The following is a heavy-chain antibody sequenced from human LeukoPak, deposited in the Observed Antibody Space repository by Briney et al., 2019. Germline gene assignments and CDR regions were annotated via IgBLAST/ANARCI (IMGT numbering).Heavy chain of an antibody. CDR1: GGSISSGGYY. D-gene: IGHD3-10*01. Sequence: PSETLSLTCIVSGGSISSGGYYWSWIRQHPGKGLEWIGYIYYSGSTYYNPSLKSRVTISVDTSKNQFSLKLSSVTAADTAVYYCARGRAYYYGSGSSHFDYWGQGTLVTVSS. J-gene: IGHJ4*02. V-gene: IGHV4-31*03. CDR3: ARGRAYYYGSGSSHFDY. CDR2: IYYSGST.